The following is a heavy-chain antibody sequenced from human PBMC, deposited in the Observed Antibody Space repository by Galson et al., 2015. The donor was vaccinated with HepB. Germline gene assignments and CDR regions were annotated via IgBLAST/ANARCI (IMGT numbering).Heavy chain of an antibody. D-gene: IGHD3-10*01. J-gene: IGHJ6*02. CDR1: GGSISSSSYY. V-gene: IGHV4-39*01. CDR3: ARLHGSGSYYGYYYYYYSMDV. CDR2: IYYSGST. Sequence: ETLSLTCTVSGGSISSSSYYWGWIRQPPGKGLEWIGSIYYSGSTYYNPSLKSRVTISVDTSKNQFSLKLSSVTAADTAVYYCARLHGSGSYYGYYYYYYSMDVWGQGTTVTVSS.